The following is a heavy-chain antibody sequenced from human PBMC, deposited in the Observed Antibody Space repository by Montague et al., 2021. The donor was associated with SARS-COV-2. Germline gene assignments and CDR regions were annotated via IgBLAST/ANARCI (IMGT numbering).Heavy chain of an antibody. CDR2: VHHSGIT. V-gene: IGHV4-59*02. CDR3: ARITEVVPFDF. CDR1: GASVTDFY. Sequence: SETLSLTCTVSGASVTDFYWSWIRQPPGKGLEWIGYVHHSGITNYDPSPKSRVTISIDTPKSRFSLNLRSVTAADTAVYFCARITEVVPFDFWGQGTLVSVSS. J-gene: IGHJ4*02. D-gene: IGHD2-15*01.